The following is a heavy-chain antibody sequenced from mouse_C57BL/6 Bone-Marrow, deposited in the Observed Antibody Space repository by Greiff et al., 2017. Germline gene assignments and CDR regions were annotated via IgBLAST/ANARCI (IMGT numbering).Heavy chain of an antibody. CDR3: ARDSAYYFDY. V-gene: IGHV1-81*01. J-gene: IGHJ2*01. CDR2: IYPRSGHT. Sequence: VQLQQSGAELARPGASVKLSCKASGYTFTSYGISWVKQRTGQGLEWIGEIYPRSGHTDYNEKFKGKATLTADKSSSTAYMELRSLTSEDAAVYFCARDSAYYFDYWGQGTTLTVSS. CDR1: GYTFTSYG.